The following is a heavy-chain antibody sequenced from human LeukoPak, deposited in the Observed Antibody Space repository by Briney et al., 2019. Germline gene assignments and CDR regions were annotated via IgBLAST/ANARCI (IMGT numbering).Heavy chain of an antibody. V-gene: IGHV1-69*06. CDR2: IIPIFGTA. J-gene: IGHJ6*03. CDR1: GYTFTGYH. Sequence: VASVKVSCKASGYTFTGYHIHWVRQAPGQGLEWMGGIIPIFGTANYAQKFQGRVTITADKSTSTAYMELSSLRSEDTAVYYCARGISTAATVVGKRYYYYYYMDVWGKGTTVTVSS. CDR3: ARGISTAATVVGKRYYYYYYMDV. D-gene: IGHD6-19*01.